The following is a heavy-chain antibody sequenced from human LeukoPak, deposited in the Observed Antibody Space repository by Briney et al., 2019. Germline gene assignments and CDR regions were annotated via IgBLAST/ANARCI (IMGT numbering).Heavy chain of an antibody. CDR2: IYYSGST. Sequence: PSETLSLTCSVSGGSISSYYWSWIRQPPEKGLEWIGYIYYSGSTNYNPSLKSRVTISVDTSKNQFSLKLSSVTAADTAVYYCARNEYPYYFDYWGQGTLVTVSS. D-gene: IGHD1-1*01. CDR3: ARNEYPYYFDY. CDR1: GGSISSYY. J-gene: IGHJ4*02. V-gene: IGHV4-59*01.